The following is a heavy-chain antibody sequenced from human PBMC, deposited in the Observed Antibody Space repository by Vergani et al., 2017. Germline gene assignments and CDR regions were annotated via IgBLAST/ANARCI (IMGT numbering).Heavy chain of an antibody. V-gene: IGHV3-73*01. CDR1: GFTFSSYG. CDR3: TRAGDFEVYFDL. Sequence: VQLVESGGGVVQPGRSLRLSCAASGFTFSSYGMHWVRQASGKGLEWVGRIRSKANSYATAYAASVKGRFTISRDDSKNTAYLQMNSLKTEDTAVYYCTRAGDFEVYFDLWGRGTLVTVSS. J-gene: IGHJ2*01. D-gene: IGHD4-17*01. CDR2: IRSKANSYAT.